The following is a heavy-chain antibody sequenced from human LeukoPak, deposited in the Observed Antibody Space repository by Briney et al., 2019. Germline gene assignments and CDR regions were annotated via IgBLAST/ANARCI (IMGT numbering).Heavy chain of an antibody. CDR2: IYGDGST. J-gene: IGHJ4*02. D-gene: IGHD3-10*01. CDR3: ARGGGYYGSGSYYKFDY. CDR1: GFTVSRNY. Sequence: PGGSLRLSCAASGFTVSRNYMRWVRQVPGKGLEWVSVIYGDGSTYYADSVKGRFTISRDNSKNTLYLQMNRLRAEDTAVHYCARGGGYYGSGSYYKFDYWGQGTLVTVSS. V-gene: IGHV3-66*01.